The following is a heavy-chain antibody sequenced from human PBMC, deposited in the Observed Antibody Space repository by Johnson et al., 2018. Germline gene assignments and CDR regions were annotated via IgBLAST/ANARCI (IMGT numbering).Heavy chain of an antibody. J-gene: IGHJ1*01. CDR2: LAHDETNK. V-gene: IGHV3-30-3*01. Sequence: QVQLVESGGGVVQPGRSPRLSCAASGFHFSGYAMHWVRQAPGKGLEWVAVLAHDETNKIYADSVNGRFPISRDNSKNSLYLQMNSLRAEDTAVYYCAGDLTTVTTSSESFQPWGQGTLVTVSA. CDR1: GFHFSGYA. CDR3: AGDLTTVTTSSESFQP. D-gene: IGHD4-17*01.